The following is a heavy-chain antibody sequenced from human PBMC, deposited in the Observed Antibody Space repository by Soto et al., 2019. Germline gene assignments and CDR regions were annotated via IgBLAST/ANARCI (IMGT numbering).Heavy chain of an antibody. Sequence: QVQLVESGGGVVQPGRSLRLSCAASGFTFSIYDIHWVRQAPGRGLEWVAVIRYDGSNKSYADSVKGRFTISRDNSKNTRCLQMDSLRAEDAAVYSCARNIRLPSSWSRCPHFDCDGMDVWGQGTTVTVSS. D-gene: IGHD3-9*01. J-gene: IGHJ6*02. CDR3: ARNIRLPSSWSRCPHFDCDGMDV. CDR2: IRYDGSNK. CDR1: GFTFSIYD. V-gene: IGHV3-33*01.